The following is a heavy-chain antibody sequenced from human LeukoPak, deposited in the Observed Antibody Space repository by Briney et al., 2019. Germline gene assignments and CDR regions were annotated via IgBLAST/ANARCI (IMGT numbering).Heavy chain of an antibody. CDR2: INAGNGNT. J-gene: IGHJ4*02. V-gene: IGHV1-3*01. CDR1: GYTFTSYA. CDR3: ARVDCSGGSCYLFDY. Sequence: ASVKVSCKASGYTFTSYAMHWVRQAPGRRLEWMGWINAGNGNTKYSQKFQGRVTITRDTSASTAYMELSSLRSEDTAVYYCARVDCSGGSCYLFDYWGQGTLVTVSS. D-gene: IGHD2-15*01.